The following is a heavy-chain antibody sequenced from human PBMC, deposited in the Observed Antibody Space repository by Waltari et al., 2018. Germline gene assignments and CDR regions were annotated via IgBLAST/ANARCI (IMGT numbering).Heavy chain of an antibody. D-gene: IGHD6-6*01. J-gene: IGHJ4*02. Sequence: EVQLLESGGGLVQPGGSLRLSCAASGFTFSSYAMSWVRQAPGKGRGWVSAISGRGGRTYYADSVKGRFTISRDNSKNTLYLQMNSLRAEDTAVYYCAKELLYSSLVRNFDYWGQGTLVTVSS. CDR1: GFTFSSYA. CDR2: ISGRGGRT. V-gene: IGHV3-23*01. CDR3: AKELLYSSLVRNFDY.